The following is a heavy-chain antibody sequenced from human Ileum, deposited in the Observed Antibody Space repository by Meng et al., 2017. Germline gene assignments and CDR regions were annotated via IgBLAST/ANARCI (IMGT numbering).Heavy chain of an antibody. V-gene: IGHV3-33*01. Sequence: QVQLVGSGGGVVQPGRSLRLSCVACGISFSTSGMHWVRQGPGKGLEWVAMIWSDGSNKYYGDSVKGRFTISRDNSKNTVDLQMDSPRAEDTAVYYCARDRAVRDLDHWGQGTLVTVSS. D-gene: IGHD3-10*01. CDR2: IWSDGSNK. CDR1: GISFSTSG. CDR3: ARDRAVRDLDH. J-gene: IGHJ4*02.